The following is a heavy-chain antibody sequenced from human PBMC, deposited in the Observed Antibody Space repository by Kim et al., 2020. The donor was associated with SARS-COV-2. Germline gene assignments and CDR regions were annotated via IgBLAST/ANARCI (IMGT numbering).Heavy chain of an antibody. V-gene: IGHV3-30*04. D-gene: IGHD1-26*01. CDR1: GFTFSSYA. Sequence: GGSLRLSCAASGFTFSSYAMHWVRQAPGKGLEWVAVISYDGSNKYYVDSVKGRFTISRDNSKNTLYLQMNSLRAEDTAVYYCAREGRWEPRDSAFDIWGQGTMVTVSS. CDR2: ISYDGSNK. CDR3: AREGRWEPRDSAFDI. J-gene: IGHJ3*02.